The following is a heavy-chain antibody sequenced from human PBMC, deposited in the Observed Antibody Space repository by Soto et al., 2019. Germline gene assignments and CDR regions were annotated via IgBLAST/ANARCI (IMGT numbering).Heavy chain of an antibody. Sequence: SETLSLTCTVSGGSISSYYWSWIRQPPGKGLEWIGYIYYSGSTNYNPSLKSRVTISVDTSKNQFSLKLSSVTAADTAVYYCARDRDGRREGYNWNYYGMDVWGQGTTVTVSS. J-gene: IGHJ6*02. CDR2: IYYSGST. D-gene: IGHD1-1*01. CDR3: ARDRDGRREGYNWNYYGMDV. CDR1: GGSISSYY. V-gene: IGHV4-59*01.